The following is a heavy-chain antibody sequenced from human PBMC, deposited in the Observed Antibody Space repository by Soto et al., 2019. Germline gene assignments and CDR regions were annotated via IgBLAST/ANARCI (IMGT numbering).Heavy chain of an antibody. CDR1: GFTFSKYG. D-gene: IGHD1-26*01. J-gene: IGHJ4*02. Sequence: PGGSLRLSCSASGFTFSKYGMHWVRQAPGKGLEWVAIIWYDGSNKYYADSVKGRFTISRDNAKNSLYLQMNSLRAEDTAVYYCARDNSGSYLYWGQGTLVTVSS. CDR2: IWYDGSNK. CDR3: ARDNSGSYLY. V-gene: IGHV3-33*01.